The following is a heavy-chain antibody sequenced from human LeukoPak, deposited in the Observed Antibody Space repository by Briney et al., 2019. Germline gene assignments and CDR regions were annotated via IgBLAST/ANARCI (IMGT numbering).Heavy chain of an antibody. J-gene: IGHJ4*02. CDR3: ARDGYCTNGVCYLRGADFDY. V-gene: IGHV1-18*01. Sequence: ASVKLSCKASGYTVTSYGITWVRQAPGQGLEWRGWISAYNVNTNYAQKLQGRVTMTTDTSTSTAYMELRSLRSDDTAVYYCARDGYCTNGVCYLRGADFDYWGQGTLVTVSS. CDR1: GYTVTSYG. CDR2: ISAYNVNT. D-gene: IGHD2-8*01.